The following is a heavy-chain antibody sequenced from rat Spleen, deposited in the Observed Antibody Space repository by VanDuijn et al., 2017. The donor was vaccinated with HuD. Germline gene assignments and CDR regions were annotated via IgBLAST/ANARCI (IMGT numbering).Heavy chain of an antibody. D-gene: IGHD1-1*01. Sequence: GRFTISRDNAKSTLYLQMDSLRSEDTATYYCARQGTRWYYFDHWGQGVMVTVSS. V-gene: IGHV5-22*01. CDR3: ARQGTRWYYFDH. J-gene: IGHJ2*01.